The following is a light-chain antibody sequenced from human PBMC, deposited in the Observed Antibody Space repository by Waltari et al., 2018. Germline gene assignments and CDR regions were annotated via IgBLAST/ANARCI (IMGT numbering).Light chain of an antibody. CDR2: NVS. V-gene: IGLV2-14*01. Sequence: QSALTQPASVSGSPGQSITISCTGTSSDVGAYNYVSWYQQHPGKAPKLLIYNVSNRPSGGSNLFSGSKSGNTASLTISGLQAEDEADYYCSSYTSSSTLDVVFGGGTKLTVL. CDR1: SSDVGAYNY. J-gene: IGLJ2*01. CDR3: SSYTSSSTLDVV.